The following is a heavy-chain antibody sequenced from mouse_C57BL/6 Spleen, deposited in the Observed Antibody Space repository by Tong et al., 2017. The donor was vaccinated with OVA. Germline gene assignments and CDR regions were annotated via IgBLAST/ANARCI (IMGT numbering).Heavy chain of an antibody. V-gene: IGHV1-20*01. Sequence: EVQLQQSGPELVKPGASVKISCKASGYSFTGYFMNWVKQSHGKSLEWIGYIYPYNGGTGYNQKFKSKATLTVDNSSSTAYMELRSLTSEDSAVYFCANPYGYRAMDYWGQGTSVTVSS. CDR1: GYSFTGYF. CDR3: ANPYGYRAMDY. J-gene: IGHJ4*01. CDR2: IYPYNGGT. D-gene: IGHD1-2*01.